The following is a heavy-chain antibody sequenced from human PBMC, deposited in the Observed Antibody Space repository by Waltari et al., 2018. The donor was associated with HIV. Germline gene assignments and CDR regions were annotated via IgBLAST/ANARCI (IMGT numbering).Heavy chain of an antibody. V-gene: IGHV3-7*01. Sequence: EVQLVESGGGLVQFGGSLRLSCAASGFTFSSYWMSWVRQAPGRGLEWVANIKQDGSEKYYVDSVKGRFTISRDNAKNSLYLQMNSLRAEDTAEYFCARDRDLYCSGNTCYFDYWGQGTLVTVSS. D-gene: IGHD2-15*01. CDR2: IKQDGSEK. J-gene: IGHJ4*02. CDR3: ARDRDLYCSGNTCYFDY. CDR1: GFTFSSYW.